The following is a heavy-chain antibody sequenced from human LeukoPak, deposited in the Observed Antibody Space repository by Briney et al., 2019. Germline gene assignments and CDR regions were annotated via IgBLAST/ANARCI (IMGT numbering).Heavy chain of an antibody. CDR2: IVQTGGGGTV. Sequence: GGSLRLSCAASGFTFSSAWMTWVRQAPGKGLEWVGRIVQTGGGGTVEYSAPVKGRFTISRDDSTNTLYLQMLSLKTEDTAVYYCATGFSTATHDGYWGQGTLVTVSS. D-gene: IGHD2-15*01. CDR1: GFTFSSAW. J-gene: IGHJ4*02. CDR3: ATGFSTATHDGY. V-gene: IGHV3-15*04.